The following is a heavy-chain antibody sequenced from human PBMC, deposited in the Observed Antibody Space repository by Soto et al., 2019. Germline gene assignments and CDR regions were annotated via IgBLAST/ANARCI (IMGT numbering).Heavy chain of an antibody. CDR2: ISGGGGNT. CDR3: AKGRSYYYYYGVDV. Sequence: PGGSLRLSCSGSGFTVSNNYMNWVRQAPGKGLAWVSSISGGGGNTYYADSVKGRFTISRDNPKNTLYLQMNSLRAEDTALYYCAKGRSYYYYYGVDVWGQGTTVTVS. V-gene: IGHV3-23*01. CDR1: GFTVSNNY. J-gene: IGHJ6*02.